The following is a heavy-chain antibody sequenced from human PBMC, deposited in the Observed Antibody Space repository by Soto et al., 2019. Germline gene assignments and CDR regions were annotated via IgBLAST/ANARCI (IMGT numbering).Heavy chain of an antibody. V-gene: IGHV3-30-3*01. Sequence: QVQLVESGGGVVQPGRSPRLSCAASGFTFSSYAMHWVRQAPGKGLEWVAVISYDGSNKYYADSVKGRFTISRDNSKNTLYLQMNSLRAEDTAVYYCARAVGASPSFDYWGQGTLVTVSS. D-gene: IGHD1-26*01. CDR3: ARAVGASPSFDY. CDR1: GFTFSSYA. CDR2: ISYDGSNK. J-gene: IGHJ4*02.